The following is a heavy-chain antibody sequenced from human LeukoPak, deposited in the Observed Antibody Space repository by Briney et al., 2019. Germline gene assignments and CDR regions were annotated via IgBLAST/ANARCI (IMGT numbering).Heavy chain of an antibody. Sequence: SETLSLTCTVSGASMSIFHWNWIRQPAGKGLEWIGRIYPSGSTDYNPSLKSRVTMSVDTSQNQFSLRLRSVTAADTAVYYCARECGSYHRFDPWGQGTLVTVSS. D-gene: IGHD1-26*01. CDR1: GASMSIFH. CDR3: ARECGSYHRFDP. CDR2: IYPSGST. J-gene: IGHJ5*02. V-gene: IGHV4-4*07.